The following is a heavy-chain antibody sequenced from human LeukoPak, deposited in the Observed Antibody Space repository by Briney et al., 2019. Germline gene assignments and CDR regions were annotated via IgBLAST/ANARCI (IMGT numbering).Heavy chain of an antibody. CDR1: GGSISSSSYY. D-gene: IGHD6-13*01. J-gene: IGHJ6*03. Sequence: SETLSLTCTVSGGSISSSSYYWGWIRQPPGKGREWIGSIYYSGSTYYNPSLKSRGTISVDTSKNQFSLKLSSVTAADTAVYYCARHRLRYSSSWYYYYYMDVWGKGTTVTVSS. CDR2: IYYSGST. CDR3: ARHRLRYSSSWYYYYYMDV. V-gene: IGHV4-39*01.